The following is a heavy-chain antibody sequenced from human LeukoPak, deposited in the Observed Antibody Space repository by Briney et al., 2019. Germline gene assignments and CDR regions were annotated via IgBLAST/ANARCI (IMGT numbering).Heavy chain of an antibody. D-gene: IGHD2-2*01. V-gene: IGHV4-4*09. J-gene: IGHJ6*03. CDR1: GGSISSFY. CDR2: IYSNGST. CDR3: ARRYCNSISCYHMDV. Sequence: SETLSLTCTVSGGSISSFYWSWVRQSPGKGLEWIGFIYSNGSTNHNPSLKSRVTISVDTSKNQFSLKLSSMTAADTAVYYCARRYCNSISCYHMDVWGKGTTVTVSS.